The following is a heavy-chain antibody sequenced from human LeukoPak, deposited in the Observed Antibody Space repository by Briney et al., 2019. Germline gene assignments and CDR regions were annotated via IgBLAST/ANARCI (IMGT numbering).Heavy chain of an antibody. CDR2: IYYSGST. CDR1: GGSISSYY. Sequence: PETLSLTCTVSGGSISSYYGSWIRQPPGKGLEWSGYIYYSGSTNYNPSLKSRVTISVDTSKNQFSLKLSSVTAADTAVYYCARDRGYGMDVWGQGTTVTVSS. V-gene: IGHV4-59*01. J-gene: IGHJ6*02. CDR3: ARDRGYGMDV.